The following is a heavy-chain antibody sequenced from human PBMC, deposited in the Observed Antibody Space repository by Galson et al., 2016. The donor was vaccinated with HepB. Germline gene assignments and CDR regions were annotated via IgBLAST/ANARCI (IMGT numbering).Heavy chain of an antibody. CDR1: GYTFISYG. V-gene: IGHV1-18*04. CDR3: ARRVVGPRERWGWLDP. D-gene: IGHD1-26*01. CDR2: ISAYNGNR. Sequence: SVKVSRKASGYTFISYGISWVRQAPGQGLEWMGWISAYNGNRNYAQNFQGRVTMTTDTSTSTAYMELRSLRSDDTAVYYCARRVVGPRERWGWLDPWGQGTLVIVSS. J-gene: IGHJ5*02.